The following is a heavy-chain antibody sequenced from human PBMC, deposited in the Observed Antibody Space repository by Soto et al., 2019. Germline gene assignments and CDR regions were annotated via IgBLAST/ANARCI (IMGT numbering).Heavy chain of an antibody. V-gene: IGHV3-30*18. D-gene: IGHD6-6*01. CDR2: ISNNGINK. J-gene: IGHJ6*02. CDR1: GFTFRTYG. Sequence: VQLLESGGGVVQPGRSLRLSCAASGFTFRTYGMHWVRQAPGKGLEWLAVISNNGINKYYADSVKGRFTISRDNSRDTLFLQMNSLRGEDTAIYYCAKVIRADSTSSNFYYYSGLDVWGQGTTVTVSS. CDR3: AKVIRADSTSSNFYYYSGLDV.